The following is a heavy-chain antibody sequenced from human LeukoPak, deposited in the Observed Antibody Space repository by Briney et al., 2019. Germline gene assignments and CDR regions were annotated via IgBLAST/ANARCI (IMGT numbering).Heavy chain of an antibody. V-gene: IGHV4-59*01. D-gene: IGHD4-17*01. CDR1: SGSISSYY. CDR2: IFYSGST. CDR3: ARGPTRYYFDC. J-gene: IGHJ4*02. Sequence: PSETLSLTCTVSSGSISSYYWSWIRQPPGKGLEWIGYIFYSGSTNYNPSLKSRVTISADTSKNQFSLGLSSVTAADTAVYYCARGPTRYYFDCWGQGTLVTVSS.